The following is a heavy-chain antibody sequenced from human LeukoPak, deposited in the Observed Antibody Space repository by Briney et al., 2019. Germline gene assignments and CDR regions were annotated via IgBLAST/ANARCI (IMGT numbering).Heavy chain of an antibody. D-gene: IGHD6-19*01. V-gene: IGHV3-23*01. CDR3: ARGSSIAVAGTNWFDP. J-gene: IGHJ5*02. CDR1: GFTFSNYA. CDR2: TSGSGSST. Sequence: GGSLRLSCTASGFTFSNYAMSWVRQAPGKGLEWVSATSGSGSSTNYADSVKGRFTISRDNSKNTLYLHMNSQRAEDTAIYYRARGSSIAVAGTNWFDPWGQGTLVTVSS.